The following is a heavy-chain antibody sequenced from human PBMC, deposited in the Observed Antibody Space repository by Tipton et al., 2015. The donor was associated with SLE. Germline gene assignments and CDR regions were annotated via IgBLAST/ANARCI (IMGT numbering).Heavy chain of an antibody. CDR1: GYSFSTYW. CDR2: IYPDDSDT. Sequence: VQLVQSGAAVRKPGESLKISCMCSGYSFSTYWNGWVRQMPGKGLEWMGIIYPDDSDTKYSPSFQGQVTMSVDKAISAAFLQWNTLTASDTAMYYCARRGSFFDSTTDFWGQGTLVTVSS. CDR3: ARRGSFFDSTTDF. V-gene: IGHV5-51*03. J-gene: IGHJ4*02. D-gene: IGHD3-10*01.